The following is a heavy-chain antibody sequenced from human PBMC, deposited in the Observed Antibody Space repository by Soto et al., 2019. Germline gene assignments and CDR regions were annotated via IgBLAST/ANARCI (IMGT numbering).Heavy chain of an antibody. V-gene: IGHV1-69*12. D-gene: IGHD6-13*01. CDR1: GGTFSNYA. Sequence: QVQLVQSGAEVKKPGSSVKVSCKASGGTFSNYAISWVRQAPGQGLEWMGGIIPIFGPANYAQKFQGRVTITADESTSTAYMELSSMRSHDTAVFYCARALGGYSSSGAQINLYYYYGMDVWGQGTTVTVSS. CDR2: IIPIFGPA. J-gene: IGHJ6*02. CDR3: ARALGGYSSSGAQINLYYYYGMDV.